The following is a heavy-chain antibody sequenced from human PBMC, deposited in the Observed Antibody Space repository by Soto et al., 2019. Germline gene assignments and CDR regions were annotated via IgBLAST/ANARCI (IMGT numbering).Heavy chain of an antibody. CDR2: IYYSGST. V-gene: IGHV4-39*01. D-gene: IGHD2-15*01. Sequence: SETLSLTCTVSGGSISSSSYYWGWIRQPPGKGLERIGSIYYSGSTNYNPSLKSRVTIPVDTSKNQFSMKLSSVTAADTAVYYCARHSGELGYCSGGSCYEGDYYYGMDVWGQGTTVTSP. CDR3: ARHSGELGYCSGGSCYEGDYYYGMDV. J-gene: IGHJ6*02. CDR1: GGSISSSSYY.